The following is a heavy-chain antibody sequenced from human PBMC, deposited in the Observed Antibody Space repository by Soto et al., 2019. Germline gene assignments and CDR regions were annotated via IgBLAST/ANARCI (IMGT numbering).Heavy chain of an antibody. CDR3: STRAYDTNGYYRFDP. Sequence: SETLSLTCAVYGGSFSGHSWTWIRQSPGKGLEWIGDINHSGRVNYSPSLKSRVTLSLDTSKNQFSLTLSAVTAADTAMYYCSTRAYDTNGYYRFDPWGQGTLVTVSS. D-gene: IGHD3-22*01. CDR1: GGSFSGHS. CDR2: INHSGRV. V-gene: IGHV4-34*01. J-gene: IGHJ5*01.